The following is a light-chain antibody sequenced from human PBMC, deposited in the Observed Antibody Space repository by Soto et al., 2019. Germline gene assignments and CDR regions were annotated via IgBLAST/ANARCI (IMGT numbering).Light chain of an antibody. Sequence: VITQSPDSLAVSLGERATINCKSSQSVLYSSNNKNCLALYQQEPGTAPKLLTSDAFHLETGVPSRFSGSGSGTDFTFTISRLQPEDIATYYCQPYANLTWTFGHGTKVDIK. CDR1: QSVLYSSNNKNC. V-gene: IGKV4-1*01. CDR2: DAF. CDR3: QPYANLTWT. J-gene: IGKJ1*01.